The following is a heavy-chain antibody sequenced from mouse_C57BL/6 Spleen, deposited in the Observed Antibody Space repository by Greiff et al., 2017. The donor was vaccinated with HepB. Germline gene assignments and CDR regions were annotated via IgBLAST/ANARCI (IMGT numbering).Heavy chain of an antibody. CDR2: IDPNSGGT. CDR3: ARRGGSGKGYVDY. CDR1: GYTFTSYW. J-gene: IGHJ2*01. D-gene: IGHD2-1*01. V-gene: IGHV1-72*01. Sequence: VQLQQSGAELVKPGASVKLSCKASGYTFTSYWMHWVKQRPGRGLEWIGRIDPNSGGTKYNEKFKGKATLTVDKPSSTASMQLSSLASEDSAVYYCARRGGSGKGYVDYWSQGTTLTVSS.